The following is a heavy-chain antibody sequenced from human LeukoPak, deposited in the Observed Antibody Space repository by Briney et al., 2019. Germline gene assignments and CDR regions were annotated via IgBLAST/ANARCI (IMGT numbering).Heavy chain of an antibody. J-gene: IGHJ6*03. CDR3: ARTYYGSGSLYYYYYYMDV. CDR1: GGSIRSNY. D-gene: IGHD3-10*01. Sequence: SETLSLTCTVSGGSIRSNYWSWIRQPPGKGLGWIGYTYYSGSTNYNPSLKSRVRISVDTSKNQFSLKLSSVTAADTAVYYCARTYYGSGSLYYYYYYMDVWGKGTTVTVSS. CDR2: TYYSGST. V-gene: IGHV4-59*01.